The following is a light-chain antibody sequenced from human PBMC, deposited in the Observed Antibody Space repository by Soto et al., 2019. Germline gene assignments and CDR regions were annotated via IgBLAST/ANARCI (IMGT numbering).Light chain of an antibody. CDR3: QQYGDSPLT. V-gene: IGKV3-20*01. CDR1: QSVSSSY. J-gene: IGKJ4*01. Sequence: EIGVTQSACTLSLSTGERATLSCRASQSVSSSYLAWYQQKPGQAPRLLIYGVSSRATGIPDRCSGSGAGTDFTLTISRLEPEDFAVYYCQQYGDSPLTFGGGTKVDIK. CDR2: GVS.